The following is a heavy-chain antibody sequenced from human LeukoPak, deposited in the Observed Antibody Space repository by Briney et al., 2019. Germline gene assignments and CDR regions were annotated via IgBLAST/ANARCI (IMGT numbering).Heavy chain of an antibody. Sequence: PSETLSLTCTVSGGSISSYYWSWTRQPPGKGLEWIGYIYYSGSANYNPSLKSRVTISVDTSKNQVSLKLSSVTAADTAVYYCARDVGATPGYFDYWGQGTLVTVSS. D-gene: IGHD1-26*01. CDR3: ARDVGATPGYFDY. J-gene: IGHJ4*02. CDR2: IYYSGSA. CDR1: GGSISSYY. V-gene: IGHV4-59*01.